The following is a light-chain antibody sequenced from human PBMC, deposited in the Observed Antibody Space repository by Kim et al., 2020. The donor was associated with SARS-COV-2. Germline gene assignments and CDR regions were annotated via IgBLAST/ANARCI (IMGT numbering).Light chain of an antibody. CDR2: GKN. V-gene: IGLV3-19*01. CDR3: NARDSSGNHYV. Sequence: LGQTVRITCQGDSLRSYYASWYQQKPGQAPVLVIYGKNSRPSGIPDRFSGSSSGNTASLTITGAQAEDEADYYCNARDSSGNHYVFGTGTKVTVL. J-gene: IGLJ1*01. CDR1: SLRSYY.